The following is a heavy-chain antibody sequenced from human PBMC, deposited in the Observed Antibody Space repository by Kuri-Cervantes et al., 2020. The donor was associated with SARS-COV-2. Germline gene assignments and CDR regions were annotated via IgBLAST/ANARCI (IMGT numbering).Heavy chain of an antibody. CDR1: GYTFTSYY. D-gene: IGHD2-2*01. Sequence: ASVKVSCKASGYTFTSYYMHWVRQAPGQGLEWMGIINPSGGSTSYAQKFQGRVTMTRDTSTSTVYMELSSLRSEDTAVYYCARDSSGTSSLPYYYYMDVWGKGTTVTVSS. CDR3: ARDSSGTSSLPYYYYMDV. J-gene: IGHJ6*03. CDR2: INPSGGST. V-gene: IGHV1-46*01.